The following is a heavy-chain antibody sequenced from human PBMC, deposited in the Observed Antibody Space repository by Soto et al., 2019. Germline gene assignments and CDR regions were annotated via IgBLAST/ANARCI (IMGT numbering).Heavy chain of an antibody. CDR3: AREGGYSYGFDY. Sequence: QVQLVQSGAEVKKPGASVKVSCKASGYTFTSYDINWVRQATGQGLEWMGWMNPNSGNTGYAQKFQGRVTMTRNTSISTAYREPSSLGAEDTAVYYWAREGGYSYGFDYWGQGTLVTVSS. D-gene: IGHD5-18*01. J-gene: IGHJ4*02. V-gene: IGHV1-8*01. CDR1: GYTFTSYD. CDR2: MNPNSGNT.